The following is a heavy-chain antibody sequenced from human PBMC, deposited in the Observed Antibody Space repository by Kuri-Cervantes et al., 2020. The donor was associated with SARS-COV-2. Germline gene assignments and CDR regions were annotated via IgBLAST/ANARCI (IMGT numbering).Heavy chain of an antibody. CDR3: ARDGRTYYDILTGYSISYYFDH. CDR1: VYTFNDYY. CDR2: INPKSGGT. Sequence: ASVKVSCKASVYTFNDYYIHWVRQAPGQGLEWMGWINPKSGGTDSAQKFQGWVTMTRDTSISTAYMELSRLRSDDTAVYYCARDGRTYYDILTGYSISYYFDHWGQGTLVTVSS. D-gene: IGHD3-9*01. V-gene: IGHV1-2*04. J-gene: IGHJ4*02.